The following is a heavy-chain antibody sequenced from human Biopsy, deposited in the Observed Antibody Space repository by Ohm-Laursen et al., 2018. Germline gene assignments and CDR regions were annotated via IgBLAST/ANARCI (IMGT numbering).Heavy chain of an antibody. CDR2: ISWDSGRI. Sequence: SLRLSCAAPGFIFDDYAMHWVRQAPGKGLEWVSGISWDSGRIDHADSVKGRFTISRDNSKNTLYLQMNSLRAEDTAMYYCARPTNARAGGAPFDIWGQGTMVTVSS. D-gene: IGHD1-1*01. V-gene: IGHV3-9*01. CDR3: ARPTNARAGGAPFDI. J-gene: IGHJ3*02. CDR1: GFIFDDYA.